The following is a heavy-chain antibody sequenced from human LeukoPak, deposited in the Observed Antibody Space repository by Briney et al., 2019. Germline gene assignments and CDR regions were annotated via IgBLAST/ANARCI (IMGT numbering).Heavy chain of an antibody. CDR3: ARAAGQQPPYNWFDP. D-gene: IGHD6-13*01. J-gene: IGHJ5*02. V-gene: IGHV1-2*02. CDR2: INPNSGGK. CDR1: GYTFNGYY. Sequence: GASVKVSCKASGYTFNGYYMHWVRQAPGQRREWIGWINPNSGGKNYAQKFQGRVTMNRDTSISTAYMELSRLRSDDTAVYYCARAAGQQPPYNWFDPWGQGTPVTVSS.